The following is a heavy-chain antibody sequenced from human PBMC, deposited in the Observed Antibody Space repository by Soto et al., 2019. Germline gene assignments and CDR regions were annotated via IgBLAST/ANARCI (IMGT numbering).Heavy chain of an antibody. V-gene: IGHV3-30*18. J-gene: IGHJ4*02. D-gene: IGHD2-21*02. CDR2: ISYDGSNK. CDR3: AKDGRIVVVTAILDY. Sequence: QVQLVESGGGVVQPGRSLRLSCAASGFTFSSYGMHWVRQAPGKGLEWVAVISYDGSNKYYADSVKGRFTISRDNSKNTLYLQMNSLRAEDTAVYYCAKDGRIVVVTAILDYWGQGTLVTVSS. CDR1: GFTFSSYG.